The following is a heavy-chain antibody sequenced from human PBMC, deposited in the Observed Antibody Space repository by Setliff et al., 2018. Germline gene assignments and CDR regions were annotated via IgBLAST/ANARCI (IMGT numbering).Heavy chain of an antibody. CDR2: IYTDGTT. Sequence: SETLSLTCTVSGASLRSGSNYWGWFRQPAGKGLEWIGRIYTDGTTNYNPSLKSRVSISADTSMNHFSLRMASVSAADTAVYYCAKEHVVISFVTNTHHHYGMDVWGQGTTVTVSS. D-gene: IGHD2-8*01. V-gene: IGHV4-61*02. CDR3: AKEHVVISFVTNTHHHYGMDV. J-gene: IGHJ6*02. CDR1: GASLRSGSNY.